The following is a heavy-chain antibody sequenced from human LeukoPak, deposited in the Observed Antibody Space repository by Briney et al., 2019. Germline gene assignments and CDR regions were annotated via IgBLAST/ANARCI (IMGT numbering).Heavy chain of an antibody. V-gene: IGHV3-48*01. Sequence: PGRSLRLSCAASGFTFSSYGMNWVRQAPGKGLEWISYIGIDSGNTNYADSVKGRFTISGDKAKNSLYLQMNSLRVEDTAVYYCARDYKYAFDNWGQGTLVTVSS. D-gene: IGHD5-24*01. CDR1: GFTFSSYG. CDR3: ARDYKYAFDN. CDR2: IGIDSGNT. J-gene: IGHJ4*02.